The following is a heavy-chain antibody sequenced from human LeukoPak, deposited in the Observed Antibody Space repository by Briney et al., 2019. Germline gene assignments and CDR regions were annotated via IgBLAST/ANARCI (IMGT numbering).Heavy chain of an antibody. J-gene: IGHJ6*03. V-gene: IGHV3-23*01. D-gene: IGHD4-17*01. CDR1: GCTFSSYG. Sequence: GGTLRLSCAASGCTFSSYGMSWGRQAPGKGLEWVSAISGGARTTYYADSVKGRFTIARDNSKNTLYLQMHSLRAEDTAVYYCAKVGHYGDYLDYYYYYMDVWGKGTTVTVSS. CDR3: AKVGHYGDYLDYYYYYMDV. CDR2: ISGGARTT.